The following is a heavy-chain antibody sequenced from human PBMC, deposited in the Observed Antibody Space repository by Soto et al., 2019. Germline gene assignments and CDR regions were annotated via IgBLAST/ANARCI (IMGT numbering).Heavy chain of an antibody. CDR1: GGSFSDYY. J-gene: IGHJ6*02. Sequence: SENLSLTCAVYGGSFSDYYWTWVRQPPGRGLVWIGEINHSGNTNYNPSLKRRVTMSVDMSKNQSSLKLSSVSTADTAVYYCARARRRFYYYYGMDVWGQGTTVTVSS. CDR2: INHSGNT. CDR3: ARARRRFYYYYGMDV. V-gene: IGHV4-34*01.